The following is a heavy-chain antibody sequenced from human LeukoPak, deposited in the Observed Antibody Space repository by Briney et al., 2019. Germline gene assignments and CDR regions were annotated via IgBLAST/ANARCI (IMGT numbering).Heavy chain of an antibody. V-gene: IGHV3-64D*06. Sequence: QPGGSLRLSCSASGFTFSSYAMHWVRQAPGKGLESVSAISSNGGSTYYADSVKGRFTISRDNSKNTLYLQMSSLRAEDTAVYYCVKDSSSWYGFPHFDYWGQGTWSPSPQ. D-gene: IGHD6-13*01. CDR3: VKDSSSWYGFPHFDY. CDR1: GFTFSSYA. J-gene: IGHJ4*02. CDR2: ISSNGGST.